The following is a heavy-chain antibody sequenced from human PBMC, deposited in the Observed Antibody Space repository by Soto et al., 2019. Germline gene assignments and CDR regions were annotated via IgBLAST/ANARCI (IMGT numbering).Heavy chain of an antibody. Sequence: ASVKVSCKASGYSFTTYDISWLRQAPGQGLEWMGRISPYNGNTNYAQNFQDRVTMTADTSSSTAYMELRGLRSDDTAIYHCATSYDSGFDPWGQGTLVTVSS. CDR3: ATSYDSGFDP. CDR2: ISPYNGNT. V-gene: IGHV1-18*04. D-gene: IGHD3-3*01. J-gene: IGHJ5*02. CDR1: GYSFTTYD.